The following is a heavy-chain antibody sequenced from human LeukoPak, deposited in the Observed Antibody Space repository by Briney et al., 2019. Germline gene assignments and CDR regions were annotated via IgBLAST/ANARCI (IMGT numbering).Heavy chain of an antibody. J-gene: IGHJ2*01. D-gene: IGHD6-13*01. CDR1: GYTFTGYY. CDR3: ASVIAASGTRNWYFDL. CDR2: INPKSGAT. Sequence: ASVKVSCKASGYTFTGYYIHWVRQAPGQGLEWMGWINPKSGATNYAQKFQGRVTMTRDTSISTPYMELSRLRSDDTAMYFCASVIAASGTRNWYFDLWGRGTLVTVSS. V-gene: IGHV1-2*02.